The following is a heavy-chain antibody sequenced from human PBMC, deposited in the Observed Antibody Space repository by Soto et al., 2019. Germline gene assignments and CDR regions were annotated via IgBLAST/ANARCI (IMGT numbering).Heavy chain of an antibody. CDR3: ARLGDYGSGSY. CDR2: ISGSGTTT. Sequence: EVHLVESGGDLVQPGGSLRLSCAASGFSFSSFSMNWYRQAPGKGLEWVSYISGSGTTTYYADSVKGRFTISRDNAKNSRYLQMNSLQAEDTAVYYCARLGDYGSGSYWGQGTLVTVSS. CDR1: GFSFSSFS. V-gene: IGHV3-48*04. J-gene: IGHJ4*02. D-gene: IGHD3-10*01.